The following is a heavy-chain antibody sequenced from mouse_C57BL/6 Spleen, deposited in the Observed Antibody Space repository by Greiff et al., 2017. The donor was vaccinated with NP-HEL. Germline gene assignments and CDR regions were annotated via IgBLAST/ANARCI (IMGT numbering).Heavy chain of an antibody. CDR1: GYTFTDYY. CDR2: INPYNGGT. V-gene: IGHV1-19*01. D-gene: IGHD1-2*01. Sequence: EVQLQQSGPVLVKPGASVKMSCKASGYTFTDYYMNWVKQSHGKSLEWIGVINPYNGGTSYNQKFKGKATLTVDKSSSTAYMELNSLTSEDSAVYYCAREKGKITTAFDYWGQGTTLTVSS. J-gene: IGHJ2*01. CDR3: AREKGKITTAFDY.